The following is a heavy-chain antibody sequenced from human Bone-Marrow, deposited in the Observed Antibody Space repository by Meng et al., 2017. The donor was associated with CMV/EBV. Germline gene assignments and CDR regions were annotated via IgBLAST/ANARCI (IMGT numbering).Heavy chain of an antibody. V-gene: IGHV5-51*01. CDR3: ARQGQQLVGSMDV. CDR1: GYSFSTYW. J-gene: IGHJ6*02. Sequence: GESLKISCKASGYSFSTYWIGWVRQMPGRGLEWMGFIYPGDSDTRYSPSFQGQVTISADKSISTAYLQWSSLKASDTAMYYCARQGQQLVGSMDVWGQGTTVTVSS. D-gene: IGHD6-13*01. CDR2: IYPGDSDT.